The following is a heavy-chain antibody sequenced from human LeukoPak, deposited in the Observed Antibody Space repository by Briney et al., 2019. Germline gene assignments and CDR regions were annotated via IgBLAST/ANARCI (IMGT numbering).Heavy chain of an antibody. V-gene: IGHV3-74*01. D-gene: IGHD3-22*01. J-gene: IGHJ4*02. CDR1: GFTFSSYW. CDR2: INSDGSSR. CDR3: ARDDGYYDSSGYSSGFN. Sequence: PGGSLRLSCAASGFTFSSYWMHWVRQVPGKGLVWVSRINSDGSSRSYVDSVMGRFTISRDNSKNTLYLQMNSLRAEDTAVYYCARDDGYYDSSGYSSGFNWGQGTLVTVSS.